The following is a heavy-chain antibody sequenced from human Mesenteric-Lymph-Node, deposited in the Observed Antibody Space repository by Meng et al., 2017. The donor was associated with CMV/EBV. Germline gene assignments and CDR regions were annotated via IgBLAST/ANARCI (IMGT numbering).Heavy chain of an antibody. J-gene: IGHJ5*02. Sequence: SETLSLTCTVSGGSISNYYWSRIRQPPGKGLEWIGHIYSNGNIEYNPSLKSRVTISLDTPRNQFSLRLSSVTAADTAMYYCARLFHWFDPWGLGTLVTVSS. D-gene: IGHD3-3*01. CDR3: ARLFHWFDP. CDR1: GGSISNYY. CDR2: IYSNGNI. V-gene: IGHV4-59*08.